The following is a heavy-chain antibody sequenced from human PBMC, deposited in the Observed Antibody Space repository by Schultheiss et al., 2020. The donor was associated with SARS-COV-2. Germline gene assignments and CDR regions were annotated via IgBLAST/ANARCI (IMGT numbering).Heavy chain of an antibody. CDR2: IYYSGST. Sequence: SETLSLTCTVSGGSISSYYWGWIRQPPGKGLEWIGYIYYSGSTNYNPSLKSRVTISVDTSKNQFSLKLSSVTAADTAVYYCARRTTNYGETYYFDYWGQGTLVTVSS. V-gene: IGHV4-59*01. CDR3: ARRTTNYGETYYFDY. D-gene: IGHD1/OR15-1a*01. J-gene: IGHJ4*02. CDR1: GGSISSYY.